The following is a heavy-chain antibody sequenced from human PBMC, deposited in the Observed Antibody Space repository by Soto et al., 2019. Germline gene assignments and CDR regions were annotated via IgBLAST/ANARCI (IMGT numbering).Heavy chain of an antibody. Sequence: VKVSCKASGYTFTSYAMHWVRQAPGQRLEWMGWINAGNGNTKYSQKFQGRVTITRDTSASTAYMELSSLRSEDTAVYYCASFQIEGIAARPLYYGMDVWGQGTTVTVSS. V-gene: IGHV1-3*01. D-gene: IGHD6-6*01. CDR3: ASFQIEGIAARPLYYGMDV. CDR2: INAGNGNT. CDR1: GYTFTSYA. J-gene: IGHJ6*02.